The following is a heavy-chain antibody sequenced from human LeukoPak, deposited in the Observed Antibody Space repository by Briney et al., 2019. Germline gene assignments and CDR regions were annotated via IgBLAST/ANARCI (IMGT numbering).Heavy chain of an antibody. CDR1: GYTFTSYG. CDR2: ISAYNGNT. J-gene: IGHJ6*01. CDR3: ARDGPDDYGDYDYYYYGMDV. V-gene: IGHV1-18*01. D-gene: IGHD4-17*01. Sequence: GASVKVSCKASGYTFTSYGISWVRQAPGQGLEWMGWISAYNGNTNYAQKLQGRVTMTTDTSTSTAYMELRSLRSDDTAVYYCARDGPDDYGDYDYYYYGMDVXXXGTTVTVSS.